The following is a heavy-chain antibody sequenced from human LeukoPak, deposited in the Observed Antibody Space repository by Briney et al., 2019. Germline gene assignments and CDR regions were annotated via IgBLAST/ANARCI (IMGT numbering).Heavy chain of an antibody. V-gene: IGHV3-9*01. J-gene: IGHJ3*02. CDR1: GFTFDDYA. Sequence: PGGSLRLSCAASGFTFDDYAMHWVRQAPGEGLEWVSGISWNSGSIGYADSVKGRFTISRDNARNLLYLQMNSLRAEDTAVYYCARDRIVGASDAFDIWGQGTMVTVSS. D-gene: IGHD1-26*01. CDR2: ISWNSGSI. CDR3: ARDRIVGASDAFDI.